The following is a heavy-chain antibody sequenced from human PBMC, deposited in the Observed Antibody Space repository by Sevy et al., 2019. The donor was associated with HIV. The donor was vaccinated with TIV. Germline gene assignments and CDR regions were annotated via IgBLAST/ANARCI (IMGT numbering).Heavy chain of an antibody. CDR3: ATTKDYNESTRDPFDY. V-gene: IGHV1-24*01. CDR2: FDPEDEET. D-gene: IGHD3-22*01. Sequence: ASVKVSCKVSGYTLTKLAMHWVRQGPGKGLEWMGSFDPEDEETIYAQKFQGRVTMTEDTSTETAYMELSSLRSEDTAVYYCATTKDYNESTRDPFDYWGQGTLVTVSS. J-gene: IGHJ4*02. CDR1: GYTLTKLA.